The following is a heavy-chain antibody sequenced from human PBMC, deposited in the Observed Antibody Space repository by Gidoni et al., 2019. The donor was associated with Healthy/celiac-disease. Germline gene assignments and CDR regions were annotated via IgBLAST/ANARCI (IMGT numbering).Heavy chain of an antibody. Sequence: EVQLVESGGGLVQPGGSLRLSCAASGFTFSSYAMSWVRQAPGKGLEWVSAISGSGGSTYYADSVKGRFTISRDNSKNTLYLQMNSLRAEDTAVYYCAKDLNDYVWGSYHPSDYWGQGTLVTVSS. CDR1: GFTFSSYA. J-gene: IGHJ4*02. CDR3: AKDLNDYVWGSYHPSDY. V-gene: IGHV3-23*04. CDR2: ISGSGGST. D-gene: IGHD3-16*02.